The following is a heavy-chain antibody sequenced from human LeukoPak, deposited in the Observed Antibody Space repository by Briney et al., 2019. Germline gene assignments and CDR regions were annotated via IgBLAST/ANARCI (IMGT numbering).Heavy chain of an antibody. CDR3: ARHYYYDSSGYWALY. CDR1: GFTFSSYW. J-gene: IGHJ4*02. D-gene: IGHD3-22*01. Sequence: GGSLRLSCAASGFTFSSYWMSWVRQAPGKGLEWVSVIYSGGSTYYADSVKGRFTISRDNSKNTLYLQMNSLRAEDTAVYYCARHYYYDSSGYWALYWGQGTLVTVSS. V-gene: IGHV3-66*04. CDR2: IYSGGST.